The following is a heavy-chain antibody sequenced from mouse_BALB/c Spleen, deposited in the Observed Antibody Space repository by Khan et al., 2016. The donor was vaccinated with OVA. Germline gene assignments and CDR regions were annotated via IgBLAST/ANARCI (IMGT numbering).Heavy chain of an antibody. V-gene: IGHV1-4*01. Sequence: QVQLKQSGAELARPGASVKMSCMASGYTFTSYTIHWIKLRPGQGLEWIGYINPSNGYTNYNQKFKDKATLTADKSSTTAYMKLSSLTSDDSALYNCVRDGTYHRNDGWFAYWGQGTLVTVSA. CDR3: VRDGTYHRNDGWFAY. CDR2: INPSNGYT. D-gene: IGHD2-14*01. CDR1: GYTFTSYT. J-gene: IGHJ3*01.